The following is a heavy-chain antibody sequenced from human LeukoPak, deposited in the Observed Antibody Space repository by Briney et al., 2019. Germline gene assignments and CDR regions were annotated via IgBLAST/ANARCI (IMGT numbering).Heavy chain of an antibody. V-gene: IGHV4-39*01. CDR1: GGSISSSSYY. D-gene: IGHD3-9*01. Sequence: SETLSLTCTVSGGSISSSSYYWGWIRQPPGKGLEWIGSIYYSGSTYYNPSLKSRVTISVDTSKNQFSLKLSSVTAADTAVYYCARHASVKSLLTGYYKTLQELDPWGQGTLVTVSS. J-gene: IGHJ5*02. CDR2: IYYSGST. CDR3: ARHASVKSLLTGYYKTLQELDP.